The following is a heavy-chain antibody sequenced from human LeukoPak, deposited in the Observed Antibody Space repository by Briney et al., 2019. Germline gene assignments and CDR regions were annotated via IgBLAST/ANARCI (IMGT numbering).Heavy chain of an antibody. CDR3: ARGGHIVVVTAIVGDP. CDR2: ISYDGSNK. J-gene: IGHJ5*02. D-gene: IGHD2-21*02. Sequence: PGRSLRLSCAASGFTFSSYAMHWVRQAPGKGLEWVAVISYDGSNKYYADSVKGRFTISRDNSKNTLYLQMNSLRAEDTAVYYCARGGHIVVVTAIVGDPWGQGTLVTVSS. CDR1: GFTFSSYA. V-gene: IGHV3-30*04.